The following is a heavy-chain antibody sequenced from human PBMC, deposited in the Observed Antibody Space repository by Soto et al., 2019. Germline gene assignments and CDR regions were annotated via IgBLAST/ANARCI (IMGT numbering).Heavy chain of an antibody. V-gene: IGHV3-23*01. CDR3: AKGYCTNAVCYTDY. Sequence: GSLRLSCATSGFTFRSYAMTWVRQAPGKGLEWVSLISSNDYTTYYADSVKGRFTISRDNSKNTLYLQMNSLRAEDTALYYCAKGYCTNAVCYTDYWGQGTLVTVSS. CDR1: GFTFRSYA. J-gene: IGHJ4*02. D-gene: IGHD2-8*01. CDR2: ISSNDYTT.